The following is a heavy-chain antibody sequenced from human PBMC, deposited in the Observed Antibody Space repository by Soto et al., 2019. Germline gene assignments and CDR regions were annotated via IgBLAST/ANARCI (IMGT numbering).Heavy chain of an antibody. V-gene: IGHV3-23*01. CDR3: AKTAAPGYYYYYGMDV. D-gene: IGHD2-2*01. Sequence: EVQLLESGGGLVQPGGSLRLSCAASGFTFSSYAMSWVRQAPGKGLEWVSAISGSGGSTYYADSVKGRFTISRDNSKNTLDLQMNSLRAEDTAVYYCAKTAAPGYYYYYGMDVWGQGTTVTVSS. J-gene: IGHJ6*02. CDR2: ISGSGGST. CDR1: GFTFSSYA.